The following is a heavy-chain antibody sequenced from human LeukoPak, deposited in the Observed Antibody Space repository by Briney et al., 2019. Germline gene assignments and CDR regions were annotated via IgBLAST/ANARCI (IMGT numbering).Heavy chain of an antibody. CDR3: ARDLGGYYRYYFDY. V-gene: IGHV4-39*07. D-gene: IGHD3-22*01. CDR2: IYYSGST. J-gene: IGHJ4*02. CDR1: GGSISSSSYY. Sequence: PSETLSLTCTVSGGSISSSSYYWSWIRQPPGKGLEWIGSIYYSGSTYYNPSLKSRVTISVDTSKNQFSLKLSSVTAADTAVYYCARDLGGYYRYYFDYWGQGTLVTVSS.